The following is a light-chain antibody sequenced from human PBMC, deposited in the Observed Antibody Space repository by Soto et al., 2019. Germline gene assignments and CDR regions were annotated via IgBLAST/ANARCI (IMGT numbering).Light chain of an antibody. CDR2: GAS. J-gene: IGKJ4*01. V-gene: IGKV3D-15*01. Sequence: EIVMTQSPATLSVSPGERATLSCRASQSVSSNVAWYQQIPGQTPRLLIYGASTRATGIPARFSGSGSGTDFTLTVSSLEPEDVAVYYCQQRNNWPLTFGGGTKVDI. CDR3: QQRNNWPLT. CDR1: QSVSSN.